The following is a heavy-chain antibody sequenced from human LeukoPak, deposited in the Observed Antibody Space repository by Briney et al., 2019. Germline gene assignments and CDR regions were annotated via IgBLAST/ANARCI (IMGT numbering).Heavy chain of an antibody. Sequence: SETLSLTCTVSGGSISSGSYYWGWIRQPAGKGLEWIGRIYTSGSTNYNPSLKSRLTISVDTSDNQFSRKLSSVTAACTAVYYCARNPIAAAATSYYYYYYYMDVWGKGTTVTVSS. J-gene: IGHJ6*03. D-gene: IGHD6-13*01. V-gene: IGHV4-61*02. CDR3: ARNPIAAAATSYYYYYYYMDV. CDR1: GGSISSGSYY. CDR2: IYTSGST.